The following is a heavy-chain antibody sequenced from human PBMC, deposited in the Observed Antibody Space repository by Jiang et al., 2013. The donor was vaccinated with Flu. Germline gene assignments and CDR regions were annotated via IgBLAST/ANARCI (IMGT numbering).Heavy chain of an antibody. CDR2: ISGSGDST. D-gene: IGHD2-2*01. J-gene: IGHJ4*02. CDR3: AKNQYLLLWNGFDY. CDR1: GFTFSSYA. V-gene: IGHV3-23*01. Sequence: SGGGLVQPGGSLRLSCAASGFTFSSYAMSWVRQAPGKGLEWVSSISGSGDSTFYADFVKGRFTISRDNSKNTLYMQMSSLRAEDTAVYYCAKNQYLLLWNGFDYWAREPWSPSPQ.